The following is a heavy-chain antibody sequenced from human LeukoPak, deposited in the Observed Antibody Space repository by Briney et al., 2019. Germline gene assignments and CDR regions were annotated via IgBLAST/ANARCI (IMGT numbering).Heavy chain of an antibody. CDR1: GASVSSSH. Sequence: PSETLSLTCLVSGASVSSSHWNWIRQFPGKGLEWIGCLSYTGKTDYNPSLTGRVTISLGTSKNQVSLKLRSVTAADTAVYYCARVGYMSSWYNADYWGQGTLVTVSS. D-gene: IGHD6-13*01. CDR3: ARVGYMSSWYNADY. J-gene: IGHJ4*02. CDR2: LSYTGKT. V-gene: IGHV4-59*02.